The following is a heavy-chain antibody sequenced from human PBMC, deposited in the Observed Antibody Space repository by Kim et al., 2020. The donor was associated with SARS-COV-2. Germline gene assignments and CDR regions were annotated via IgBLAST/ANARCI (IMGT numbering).Heavy chain of an antibody. V-gene: IGHV1-24*01. CDR1: GYTLTELS. D-gene: IGHD3-22*01. CDR3: ATLDSSGYYKEYYFDY. J-gene: IGHJ4*02. CDR2: FDPEDGET. Sequence: ASVKVSCKVSGYTLTELSMHWVRQAPGKGLEWMGGFDPEDGETIYAQKLQGRVTMTEDTSTDTVYMELSSLRSEDTAVYYCATLDSSGYYKEYYFDYWGQGTLVTVSS.